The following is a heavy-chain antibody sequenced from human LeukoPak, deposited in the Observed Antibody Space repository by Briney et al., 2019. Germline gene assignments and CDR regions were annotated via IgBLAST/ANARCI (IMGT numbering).Heavy chain of an antibody. CDR3: ASSDWYHYFDY. V-gene: IGHV3-48*03. D-gene: IGHD6-19*01. J-gene: IGHJ4*02. Sequence: GGSLRLSCAASGFTFSSYEMNWVRQAPGKGLEWVSYISSSGSTIYYADSVKGRFTISRDNAKNSLFLQMNSLRAGDTAVYYCASSDWYHYFDYWGQGTLVTVSS. CDR1: GFTFSSYE. CDR2: ISSSGSTI.